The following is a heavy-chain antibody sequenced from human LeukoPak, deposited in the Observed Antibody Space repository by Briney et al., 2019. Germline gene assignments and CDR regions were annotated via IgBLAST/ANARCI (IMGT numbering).Heavy chain of an antibody. J-gene: IGHJ2*01. Sequence: SQTLSLTCTVSGGSINSGSYYWSWIRQPAGKRLEWIGRIYSSGSTNYNPSLKSRVTISVDTSKNQFSLKLSSVTAADTAVYYCASTRNYDLWSGPGYFDLWGRGTLVTVSS. V-gene: IGHV4-61*02. D-gene: IGHD3-3*01. CDR1: GGSINSGSYY. CDR2: IYSSGST. CDR3: ASTRNYDLWSGPGYFDL.